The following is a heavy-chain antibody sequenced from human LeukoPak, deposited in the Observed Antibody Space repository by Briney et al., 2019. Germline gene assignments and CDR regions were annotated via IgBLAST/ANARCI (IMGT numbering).Heavy chain of an antibody. V-gene: IGHV3-30*04. CDR1: GFTFSSYA. D-gene: IGHD6-13*01. CDR2: ISYDGSNK. CDR3: ARDRMRLIAAAAGYTDY. Sequence: GGSLRLSCAASGFTFSSYAMHWVRQAPGKGLEWVAVISYDGSNKYYADSVKDRFTISRDNSKNTLYLQMNSLRAEDTAVYYCARDRMRLIAAAAGYTDYWGQGTLVTVSS. J-gene: IGHJ4*02.